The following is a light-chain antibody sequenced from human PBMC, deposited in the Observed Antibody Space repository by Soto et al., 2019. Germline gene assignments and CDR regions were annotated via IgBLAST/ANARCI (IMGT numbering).Light chain of an antibody. CDR3: LVSYSGARV. J-gene: IGLJ2*01. V-gene: IGLV7-46*01. Sequence: QAVVTQEPSLTVSPGGTVTLTCASNTGAVTSGHYPYWFQQKPGQAPRTLIYDTSDKHSWTPARFSGSLLGGKAALTLSGAQPEDVADYYCLVSYSGARVFGGGTKLTVL. CDR2: DTS. CDR1: TGAVTSGHY.